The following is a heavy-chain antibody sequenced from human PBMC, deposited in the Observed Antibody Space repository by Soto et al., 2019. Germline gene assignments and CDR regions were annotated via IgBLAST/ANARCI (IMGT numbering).Heavy chain of an antibody. D-gene: IGHD4-17*01. CDR1: GFTFTSYA. CDR3: ARDNDYGDYPRWFDP. V-gene: IGHV3-23*01. J-gene: IGHJ5*02. Sequence: EVQLLESGGGLIQPGGSLRLSCVASGFTFTSYAMSWVRQAPGKGLEWVASISGPADRTYYADSVKGRFTISSDISKNTLYLQMDRLRAEDTALYYCARDNDYGDYPRWFDPCGQGTLVTVSS. CDR2: ISGPADRT.